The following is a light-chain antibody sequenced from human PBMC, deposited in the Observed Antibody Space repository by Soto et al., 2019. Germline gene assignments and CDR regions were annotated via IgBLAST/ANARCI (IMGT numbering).Light chain of an antibody. V-gene: IGKV3-20*01. J-gene: IGKJ2*01. Sequence: EIVLTQSPGTLSLSPGERATLSCRASQSVSSSYLAWYQQKPGQAPRLLIYGASSRATGIPDRFSGSGSGTDFTLTISRLEPEDFVVYYCQQYGSSPRTFGRGTKLEIK. CDR1: QSVSSSY. CDR3: QQYGSSPRT. CDR2: GAS.